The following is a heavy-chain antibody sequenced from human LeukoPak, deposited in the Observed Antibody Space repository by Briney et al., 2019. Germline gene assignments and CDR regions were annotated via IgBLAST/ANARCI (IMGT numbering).Heavy chain of an antibody. J-gene: IGHJ6*03. CDR2: ISSSGSTI. CDR3: ARVEDHDFYDYYIDV. Sequence: GGSLRLSCAASGFTFSSYEMNWVRQAPGKGLEWVSYISSSGSTIYYADSVKGRFTISRDNAKNSLYLQMNSLRAEDTAVYYCARVEDHDFYDYYIDVWGKGTTVTVSS. V-gene: IGHV3-48*03. CDR1: GFTFSSYE. D-gene: IGHD3-3*01.